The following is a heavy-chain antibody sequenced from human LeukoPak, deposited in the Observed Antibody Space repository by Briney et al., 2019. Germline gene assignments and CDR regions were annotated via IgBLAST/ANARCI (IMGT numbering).Heavy chain of an antibody. Sequence: ASVKVSCKVSGYTLTELSMHWVRQAPGKGLEWMGWINPNSGGTNYAQKFQGRVTMTRDTSISTACMELSRLRSDDTAVYYCARDLFVYYYYMDVWGKGTTVTVSS. D-gene: IGHD3-3*01. CDR3: ARDLFVYYYYMDV. CDR2: INPNSGGT. CDR1: GYTLTELS. V-gene: IGHV1-2*02. J-gene: IGHJ6*03.